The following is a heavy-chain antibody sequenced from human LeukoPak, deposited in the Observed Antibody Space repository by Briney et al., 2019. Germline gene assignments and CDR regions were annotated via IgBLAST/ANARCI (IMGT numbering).Heavy chain of an antibody. CDR3: ARDGPSHY. Sequence: PSETLSLTCTVSGASISSYYWSWIRQPPGKGLEWIGNIYYSGNTLYNPSLKSRVSISVDTSKNQFSLRLSSLTAADTAVHYCARDGPSHYWGQGTLVTVSS. CDR1: GASISSYY. V-gene: IGHV4-59*12. J-gene: IGHJ4*02. CDR2: IYYSGNT.